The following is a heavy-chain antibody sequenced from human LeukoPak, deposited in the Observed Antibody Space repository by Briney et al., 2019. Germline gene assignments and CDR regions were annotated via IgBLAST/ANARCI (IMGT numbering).Heavy chain of an antibody. Sequence: PSETLSLTCTVSGGSISSGGYYWSWIRQPPGKGLEWIGYIYHSGSTYYNPSLKSRVTISVDRSKNQFSLKLSSVTAADTAVYYCARSFPRIPDDAFDTWGQGTMVTVSS. D-gene: IGHD2-2*01. J-gene: IGHJ3*02. V-gene: IGHV4-30-2*01. CDR2: IYHSGST. CDR1: GGSISSGGYY. CDR3: ARSFPRIPDDAFDT.